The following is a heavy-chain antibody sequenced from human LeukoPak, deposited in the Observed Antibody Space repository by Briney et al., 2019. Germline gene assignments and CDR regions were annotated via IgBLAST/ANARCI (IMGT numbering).Heavy chain of an antibody. J-gene: IGHJ4*02. CDR3: ARWHYYGSGSYSNGDY. V-gene: IGHV5-51*01. CDR1: GYSFTSYW. Sequence: GESLKISCKGSGYSFTSYWIGWVRQMPGKGLEWMGIIYPGDSDTRYSPSFQGQVTISADKSISTAYLQWSSLKASDTAMYYCARWHYYGSGSYSNGDYWGQGTLVTVSS. D-gene: IGHD3-10*01. CDR2: IYPGDSDT.